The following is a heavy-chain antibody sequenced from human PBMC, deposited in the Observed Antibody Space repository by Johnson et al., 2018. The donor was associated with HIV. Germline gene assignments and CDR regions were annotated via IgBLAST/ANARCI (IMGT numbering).Heavy chain of an antibody. CDR1: GFTFSSYA. J-gene: IGHJ3*02. V-gene: IGHV3-30*04. CDR2: ISDDGSNK. Sequence: QVQLVESGGGVVQPGRSLRLSCVVSGFTFSSYAMHWVRQAPGKGLEWVAVISDDGSNKHYGDSVKGRLTISRDNSKNTLFLQMNSLRAEDTSLYYCASLYVFDIWGQGTMVTVSS. CDR3: ASLYVFDI.